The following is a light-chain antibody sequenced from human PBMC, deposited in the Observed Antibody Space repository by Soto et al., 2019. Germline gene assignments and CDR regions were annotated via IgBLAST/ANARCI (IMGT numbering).Light chain of an antibody. V-gene: IGKV3-20*01. J-gene: IGKJ2*01. Sequence: EIGLTQSPGTLSLSPGERATLPCRARQSVSSSYLTWYQQKPGQAPRLLIYGASSRATGITDRFSGSGSGTDLALTISRLEPEDFAVYYCHQYGSSPPYTFGQGTKLEIK. CDR3: HQYGSSPPYT. CDR1: QSVSSSY. CDR2: GAS.